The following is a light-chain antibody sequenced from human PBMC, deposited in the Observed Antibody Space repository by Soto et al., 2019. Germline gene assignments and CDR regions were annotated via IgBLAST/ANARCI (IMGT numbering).Light chain of an antibody. CDR2: GAS. V-gene: IGKV3-20*01. J-gene: IGKJ3*01. CDR3: HQYGTAPLT. CDR1: QSVSSSY. Sequence: EIVLTQSPGTLSLSPGERATLSCRASQSVSSSYLAWYQQKPGQAPRLLIYGASSRATSIPDRFSGSGSGTDFTLTISRLEPEDFSVYYCHQYGTAPLTFGPGTKVDIK.